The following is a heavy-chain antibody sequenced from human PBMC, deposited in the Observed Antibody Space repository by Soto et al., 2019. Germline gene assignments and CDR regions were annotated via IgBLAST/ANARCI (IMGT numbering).Heavy chain of an antibody. CDR1: GFTFSSYW. CDR3: ARLGYCSSTSCYEPHYYMDV. CDR2: IKQDGSEK. D-gene: IGHD2-2*01. J-gene: IGHJ6*03. Sequence: GGSLRLSCAASGFTFSSYWMSWVRQAPGKGLEWVANIKQDGSEKYYVDSVKGRFTISRDNAKNSLYLQMNSLRAEDTAVYYCARLGYCSSTSCYEPHYYMDVWGKGTTVTVSS. V-gene: IGHV3-7*01.